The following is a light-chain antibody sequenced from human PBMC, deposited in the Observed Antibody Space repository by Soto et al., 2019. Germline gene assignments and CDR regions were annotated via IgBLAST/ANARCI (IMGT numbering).Light chain of an antibody. CDR2: AAS. Sequence: DIQMTQSPSSVSASVGDRVTITCRASQDIGSWFAWYQQKPGKVPKLLIYAASILQGGVPSRFSGSGSGTDFTLTINNLQPEDFATYYCQQSYSTPITFGQGTRLEIK. CDR3: QQSYSTPIT. J-gene: IGKJ5*01. V-gene: IGKV1D-12*01. CDR1: QDIGSW.